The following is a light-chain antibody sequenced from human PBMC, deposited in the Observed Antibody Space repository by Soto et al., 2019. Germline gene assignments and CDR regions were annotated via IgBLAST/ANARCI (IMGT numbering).Light chain of an antibody. CDR3: SSYAGASALYV. Sequence: QSALTQPASVSGSPGQSITISCTGTSSDIGGYNYVAWYQQHLGKAPKLIIYDVAVRPSGVSNRFSGSKSGITASLAISGLQAEDEAHYDCSSYAGASALYVFGTGTKVTVL. CDR2: DVA. CDR1: SSDIGGYNY. J-gene: IGLJ1*01. V-gene: IGLV2-14*03.